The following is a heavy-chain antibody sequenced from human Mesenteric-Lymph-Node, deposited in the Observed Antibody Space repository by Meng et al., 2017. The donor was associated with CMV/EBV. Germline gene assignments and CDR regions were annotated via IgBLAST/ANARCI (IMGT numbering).Heavy chain of an antibody. CDR3: ARDLFRVYAIGY. CDR1: GYTFSSHY. D-gene: IGHD2-8*01. J-gene: IGHJ4*02. V-gene: IGHV1-18*04. CDR2: ISAYNGNT. Sequence: ASVKVSCKPFGYTFSSHYIHWVRQAPGQGLEWMGWISAYNGNTNYAQKLQGRVTMTTDTSTSTAYMELRSLRSDDTAVYYCARDLFRVYAIGYWGQGTLVTVSS.